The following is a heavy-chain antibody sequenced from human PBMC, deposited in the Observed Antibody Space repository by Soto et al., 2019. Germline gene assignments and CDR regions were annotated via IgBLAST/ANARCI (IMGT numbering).Heavy chain of an antibody. CDR3: XXXXXXXXIDY. J-gene: IGHJ4*02. V-gene: IGHV1-18*01. Sequence: QVQLVQSGAEVKKPGASVKVSCKASGYTFTSYGIXXXXXXXXXGLEWMGWINAYNGNTNYAQKLQGRVTMTTDTXXXXXXXXXXXXXXXXXXXXXXXXXXXXXXIDYWGQGTLVTVSS. CDR1: GYTFTSYG. CDR2: INAYNGNT.